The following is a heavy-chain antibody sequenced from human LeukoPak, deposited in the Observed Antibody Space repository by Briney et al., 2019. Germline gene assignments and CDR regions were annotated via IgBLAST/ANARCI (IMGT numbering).Heavy chain of an antibody. CDR1: GFTFSNYG. D-gene: IGHD2-15*01. CDR2: TPDDGNDE. Sequence: GRSLRLSCAASGFTFSNYGMHWVRQAPGKGLEWVAVTPDDGNDEYYADSVKGRFTISRDNSKNTVYLQMNSLRADDTAVYYCAKDRGYCRSGSCYRPNYWGQGTLVTVSS. V-gene: IGHV3-30*18. CDR3: AKDRGYCRSGSCYRPNY. J-gene: IGHJ4*02.